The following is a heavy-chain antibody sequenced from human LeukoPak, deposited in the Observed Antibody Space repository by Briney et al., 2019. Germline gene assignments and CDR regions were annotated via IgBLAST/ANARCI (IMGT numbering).Heavy chain of an antibody. V-gene: IGHV3-30*18. J-gene: IGHJ4*02. Sequence: GGSLRLSCAASGFTFSSYGMHWVRQAPGKGLEWVAVISYDGSNKYYADSAKGRFTISRDNSKNTLYLQMNSLRAEDTAVYYCAKDAGPYDILTGSPDFDYWGQGTLVTVSS. D-gene: IGHD3-9*01. CDR1: GFTFSSYG. CDR3: AKDAGPYDILTGSPDFDY. CDR2: ISYDGSNK.